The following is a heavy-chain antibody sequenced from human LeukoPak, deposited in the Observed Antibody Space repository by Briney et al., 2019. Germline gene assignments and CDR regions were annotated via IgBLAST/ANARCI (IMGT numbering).Heavy chain of an antibody. D-gene: IGHD3-22*01. CDR2: INPSGGST. CDR1: GYTFRSNY. Sequence: GASVKVSCKASGYTFRSNYIHWVRQAPRHGLEWVGVINPSGGSTSYAQKCQGRVTMTRDTSTSTVYMELGSLRSEDTAEYYCATLSDDGSGYFPYWGQGTLVTVSS. CDR3: ATLSDDGSGYFPY. J-gene: IGHJ4*02. V-gene: IGHV1-46*01.